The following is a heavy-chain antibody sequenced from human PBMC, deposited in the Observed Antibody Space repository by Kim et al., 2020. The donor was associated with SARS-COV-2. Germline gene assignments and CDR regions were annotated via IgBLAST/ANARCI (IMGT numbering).Heavy chain of an antibody. J-gene: IGHJ6*04. V-gene: IGHV1-69*10. D-gene: IGHD3-10*01. CDR3: ARDRDGEGMDV. CDR2: IIPILGIA. CDR1: GGTFSSYA. Sequence: SVKVSCKASGGTFSSYAISWVRQAPGQGLEWMGRIIPILGIANFAQKFQGRVTITADKSTSTAYMELSSLRSEDTAVYYCARDRDGEGMDVWGEGATGTVSP.